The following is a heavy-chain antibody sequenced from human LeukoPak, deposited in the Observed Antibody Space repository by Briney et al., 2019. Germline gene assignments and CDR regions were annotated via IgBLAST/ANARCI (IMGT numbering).Heavy chain of an antibody. V-gene: IGHV3-53*01. J-gene: IGHJ4*02. CDR1: GFTVSSNY. CDR3: ARPGYSTGAFDY. CDR2: TYSGATT. D-gene: IGHD6-25*01. Sequence: GGSLRLSCTASGFTVSSNYMTWVRQAPGKGLEWVSVTYSGATTYYADSVEGRFTISRDNSKNTLYLQMNSLRAEDTAVYYCARPGYSTGAFDYWGQGTLVTVSS.